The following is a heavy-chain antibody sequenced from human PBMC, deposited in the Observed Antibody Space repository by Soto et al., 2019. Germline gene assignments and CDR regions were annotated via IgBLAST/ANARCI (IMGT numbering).Heavy chain of an antibody. CDR2: IYNSGST. Sequence: QVQLQESGPGLVEPSQTLSLTCAVSGGSVSSGGYFWSWIRQPPGKGLEWIGHIYNSGSTYSNPSLWGRVTMSVDTSKNQCSLKLNSVTAADTAVYYCARGPDVDKVDYWGQGTLVTVSS. D-gene: IGHD2-21*01. J-gene: IGHJ4*02. CDR3: ARGPDVDKVDY. CDR1: GGSVSSGGYF. V-gene: IGHV4-30-4*01.